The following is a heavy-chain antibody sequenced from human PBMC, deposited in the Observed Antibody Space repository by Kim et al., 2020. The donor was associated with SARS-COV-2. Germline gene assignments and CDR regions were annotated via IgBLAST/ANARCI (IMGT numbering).Heavy chain of an antibody. D-gene: IGHD6-13*01. Sequence: GGSLRLSCAASGFTFSSYSMNWVRQAPGKGLEWVSSISSSSSYIYYADSVKGRFTISRDNAKNSLYLQMNSLRAEDTAVYYCARDFPTQTLYIAAADRDAFDIWGQGTMVTVSS. CDR2: ISSSSSYI. J-gene: IGHJ3*02. CDR1: GFTFSSYS. CDR3: ARDFPTQTLYIAAADRDAFDI. V-gene: IGHV3-21*01.